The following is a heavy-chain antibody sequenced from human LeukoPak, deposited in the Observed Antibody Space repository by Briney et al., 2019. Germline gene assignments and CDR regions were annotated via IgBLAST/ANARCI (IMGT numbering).Heavy chain of an antibody. Sequence: GSLRLSCVASGFTFSSYAMHWVRQTPGKGLEWVAFIRYDGSNKYYADSVKGRFTISRDNSKNTLYLQMNSLRAEDTAVYYCAKEAVVPAYYFDYWGQGTLVTVS. CDR3: AKEAVVPAYYFDY. CDR2: IRYDGSNK. D-gene: IGHD2-2*01. CDR1: GFTFSSYA. V-gene: IGHV3-30*02. J-gene: IGHJ4*02.